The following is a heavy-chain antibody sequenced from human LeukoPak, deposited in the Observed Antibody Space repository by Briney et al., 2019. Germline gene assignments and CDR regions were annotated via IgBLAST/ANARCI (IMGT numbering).Heavy chain of an antibody. D-gene: IGHD2-2*01. J-gene: IGHJ6*04. CDR1: GFTFSDYY. V-gene: IGHV3-11*06. CDR3: ASMQVYCSSTSCYDIGMDV. CDR2: ISSSSSYT. Sequence: PGGSLRLSCAASGFTFSDYYMSWIRQAPGKGLEWVSYISSSSSYTNYADSVKGRFTISRDNAKNSLYLQMNSLRAEDTAVYYCASMQVYCSSTSCYDIGMDVWGKGTTVTVSS.